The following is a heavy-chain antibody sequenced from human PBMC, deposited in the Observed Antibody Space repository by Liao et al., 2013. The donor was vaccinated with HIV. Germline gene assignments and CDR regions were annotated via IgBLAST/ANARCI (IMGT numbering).Heavy chain of an antibody. CDR1: GGSMRTKDYY. Sequence: QVQLQESGPGLVKPSQTLSLTCSVSGGSMRTKDYYWSWIRQPAGKALEWIGRVFTSGSTSYDPSLTSRVTISRDTSKNQFSLNLGSVTAADTAVYYCARGWHAFDIWGQGTLVTVSS. V-gene: IGHV4-61*02. CDR2: VFTSGST. CDR3: ARGWHAFDI. D-gene: IGHD2-15*01. J-gene: IGHJ3*02.